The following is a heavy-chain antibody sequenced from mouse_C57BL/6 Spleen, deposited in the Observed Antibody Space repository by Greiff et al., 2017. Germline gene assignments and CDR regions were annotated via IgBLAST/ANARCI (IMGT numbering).Heavy chain of an antibody. CDR2: IYPGSGNT. CDR3: ARVGGLPYYYAMDY. V-gene: IGHV1-76*01. J-gene: IGHJ4*01. Sequence: QVQLQQSGAELVRPGASVKLSCKASGYTFTDYYINWVKQRPGQGLEWIARIYPGSGNTYYNEKFKGKATLTAETSSSTAYMQLSSLPYEASAVYVSARVGGLPYYYAMDYWGQGTSGTVSS. CDR1: GYTFTDYY. D-gene: IGHD2-4*01.